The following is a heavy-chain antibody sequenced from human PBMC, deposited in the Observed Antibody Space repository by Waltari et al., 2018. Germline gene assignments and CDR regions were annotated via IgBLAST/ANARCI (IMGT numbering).Heavy chain of an antibody. CDR3: AVNWTRSPFDY. V-gene: IGHV1-46*01. J-gene: IGHJ4*02. CDR1: GYTFSSYY. Sequence: QVQLVQSGAEVKKPGASVKVSCKASGYTFSSYYMHWVRQAPGQGLEWMGIITPSGGTTTYAQKFQARVPTTRNTCTRTVDMGLRSRSSEDTAVYYGAVNWTRSPFDYWGQGTLVTVSS. CDR2: ITPSGGTT. D-gene: IGHD1-1*01.